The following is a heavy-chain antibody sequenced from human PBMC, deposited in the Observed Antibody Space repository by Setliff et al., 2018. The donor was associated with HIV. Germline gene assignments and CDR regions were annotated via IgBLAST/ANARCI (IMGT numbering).Heavy chain of an antibody. V-gene: IGHV4-4*09. CDR2: IYNSAST. J-gene: IGHJ5*02. CDR1: GGSISGHY. CDR3: ARRIDDSGSFPDRNWFDT. D-gene: IGHD3-10*01. Sequence: PSETLSLTCTVSGGSISGHYWSWIRQPPGKGLEWIGYIYNSASTSYNPSLKSRVTISVDTSKNQFSLRLTSVTAADTAVYYCARRIDDSGSFPDRNWFDTWGQGSLVTVS.